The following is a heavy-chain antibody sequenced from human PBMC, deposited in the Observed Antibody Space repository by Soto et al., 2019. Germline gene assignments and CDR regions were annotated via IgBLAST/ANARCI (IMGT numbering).Heavy chain of an antibody. J-gene: IGHJ4*02. CDR3: AKGSLVVPLSD. CDR2: ISSIRGDTT. CDR1: GFTFGDFW. D-gene: IGHD3-10*01. Sequence: PGGSLRLSCAASGFTFGDFWMNWVRQAPGKGLEWVSTISSIRGDTTNYADSVKGRFTISRDNSKSTIYLHMTRLRVDDTAVYFCAKGSLVVPLSDWGQGTLVTVSS. V-gene: IGHV3-23*01.